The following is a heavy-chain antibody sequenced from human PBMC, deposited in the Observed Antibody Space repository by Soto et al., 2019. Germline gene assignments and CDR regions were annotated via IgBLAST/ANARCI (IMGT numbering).Heavy chain of an antibody. Sequence: SETLSLTCAVYGGSLSGYYWSWIRQPPGKGLEWIGEINHSGSTNYNPSLKSRVTISVDTSKNQFSLKLSSVTAADTAVYYCARAQGYGDSYFDYWGQGTLVTVSS. V-gene: IGHV4-34*01. CDR1: GGSLSGYY. D-gene: IGHD4-17*01. CDR3: ARAQGYGDSYFDY. CDR2: INHSGST. J-gene: IGHJ4*02.